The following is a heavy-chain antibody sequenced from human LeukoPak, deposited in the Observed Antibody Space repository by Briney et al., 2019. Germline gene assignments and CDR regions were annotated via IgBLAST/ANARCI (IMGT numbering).Heavy chain of an antibody. CDR1: GYSISSGYY. Sequence: SETLSLTCAVSGYSISSGYYWGWIRQPPGKGLEWIGSIYHSGSTYYNPSLKSRVTISVDTSKNQFSLKLSSVTAADTAVYYCARPVGAGFDYWGQGTLVTVSS. CDR3: ARPVGAGFDY. CDR2: IYHSGST. J-gene: IGHJ4*02. D-gene: IGHD1-26*01. V-gene: IGHV4-38-2*01.